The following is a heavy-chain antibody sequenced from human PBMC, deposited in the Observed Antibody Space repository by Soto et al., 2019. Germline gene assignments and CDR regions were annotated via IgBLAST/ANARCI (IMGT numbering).Heavy chain of an antibody. CDR2: IYYRANP. V-gene: IGHV4-59*08. J-gene: IGHJ4*02. CDR1: GWSINTCY. Sequence: SETLSLTCTVSGWSINTCYWSWIRQPPGKGLEWIGYIYYRANPNYNPSLKSRVTISQDTSKNQFSLKLSSVTAADTAVYYCARHYGDGYDYVDYWGQGTLVTVSS. CDR3: ARHYGDGYDYVDY. D-gene: IGHD5-12*01.